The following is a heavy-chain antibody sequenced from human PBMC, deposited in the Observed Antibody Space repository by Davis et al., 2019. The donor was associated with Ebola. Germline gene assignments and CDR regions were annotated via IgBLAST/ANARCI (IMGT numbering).Heavy chain of an antibody. J-gene: IGHJ4*02. D-gene: IGHD2/OR15-2a*01. CDR3: CKDYLDY. CDR2: ISYDGSNK. Sequence: GGSLRLSCAASGFTFSSYWMSWVRQAPGKGLEWVAVISYDGSNKYYADSVKGRFTISRDNSKNTLYLQMNSLRAEDTAVYYCCKDYLDYWGQGTLVTVSS. CDR1: GFTFSSYW. V-gene: IGHV3-30*03.